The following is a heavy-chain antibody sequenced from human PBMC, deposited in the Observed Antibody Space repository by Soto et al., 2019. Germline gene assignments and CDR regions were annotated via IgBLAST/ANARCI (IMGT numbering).Heavy chain of an antibody. CDR3: ARGPPEIVATIPLLY. D-gene: IGHD5-12*01. CDR1: GFTVSSNY. CDR2: IYSGGST. Sequence: EVQLVESGGGLIQPGGSLRLSCAASGFTVSSNYMSWVRQAPGKGLEWVSVIYSGGSTYYADSVKGRFTISRDNSKNTLYLQMNSLRAEDTAVYYCARGPPEIVATIPLLYWGQGTLVTVSS. J-gene: IGHJ4*02. V-gene: IGHV3-53*01.